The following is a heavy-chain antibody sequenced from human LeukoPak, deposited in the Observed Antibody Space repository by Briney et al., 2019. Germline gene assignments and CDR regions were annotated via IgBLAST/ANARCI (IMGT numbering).Heavy chain of an antibody. CDR3: AREAAVAGTYYYGMDV. CDR2: IIPIFGTA. Sequence: SVKVSCKASGGTFSSYAISWVRQAPGQGLEWMGGIIPIFGTANYAQKFQGRVTITTDESTSTAYMELSSLRSEDTAVYYCAREAAVAGTYYYGMDVWGQGTTVTVSS. D-gene: IGHD6-19*01. J-gene: IGHJ6*02. CDR1: GGTFSSYA. V-gene: IGHV1-69*05.